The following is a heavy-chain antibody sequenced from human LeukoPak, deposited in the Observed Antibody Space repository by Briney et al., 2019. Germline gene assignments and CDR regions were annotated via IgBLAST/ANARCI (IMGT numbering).Heavy chain of an antibody. J-gene: IGHJ4*02. CDR3: ARLYSGSYIY. CDR1: GGSFSGYY. D-gene: IGHD1-26*01. CDR2: INHSGST. V-gene: IGHV4-34*01. Sequence: SETLSLTCAVYGGSFSGYYWSWIRQPPGKGLEWIGEINHSGSTNYNPSLKGRVTISVDTSKNQFSLKLSSVTAADTAVYYCARLYSGSYIYWGQGTLVTVSS.